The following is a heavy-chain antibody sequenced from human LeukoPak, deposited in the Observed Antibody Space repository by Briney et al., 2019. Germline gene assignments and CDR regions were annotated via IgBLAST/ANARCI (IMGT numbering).Heavy chain of an antibody. CDR2: ISSSSSYI. J-gene: IGHJ6*03. Sequence: GGSLRLSCAASGFTFSSYSMNWVRQAPGKGLEWVSSISSSSSYIYYADSVKGRFTISRDNAKNSLYLQVNSLRAEDTAVYYCARDSHSYYYCMDVWGKGTTVTVSS. CDR1: GFTFSSYS. V-gene: IGHV3-21*01. CDR3: ARDSHSYYYCMDV.